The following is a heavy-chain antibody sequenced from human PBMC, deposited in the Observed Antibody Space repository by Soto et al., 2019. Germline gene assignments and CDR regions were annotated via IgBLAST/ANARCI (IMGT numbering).Heavy chain of an antibody. V-gene: IGHV4-31*02. D-gene: IGHD2-2*01. J-gene: IGHJ5*02. CDR1: GDYIHVGGYY. CDR2: IYYTGKT. CDR3: GRDLTSNANCIDP. Sequence: SETLSLTCSVSGDYIHVGGYYWTWIRQRPGKGLEWMGYIYYTGKTYYNPSLESRLTMSVDRSKNQFSLRLTSVTAADTAVYFCGRDLTSNANCIDPWGQGTLVTVSS.